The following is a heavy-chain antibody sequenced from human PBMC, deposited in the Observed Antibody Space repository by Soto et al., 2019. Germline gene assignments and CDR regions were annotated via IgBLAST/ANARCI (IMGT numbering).Heavy chain of an antibody. V-gene: IGHV1-8*01. D-gene: IGHD3-3*01. J-gene: IGHJ4*02. CDR3: ARAQLRFRGAVY. CDR1: GNTFTSYD. Sequence: ASVKVSCKASGNTFTSYDINWVRQAPGQGLEWMGWMNPNSGNTGYAQKFQGRVTMTRNTSISTAYMELSSLRSEDTAVYYCARAQLRFRGAVYWGQGTLVTVSS. CDR2: MNPNSGNT.